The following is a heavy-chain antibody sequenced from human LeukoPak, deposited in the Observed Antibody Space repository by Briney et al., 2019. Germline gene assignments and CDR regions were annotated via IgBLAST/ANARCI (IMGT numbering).Heavy chain of an antibody. CDR2: IKSKTDGGTT. Sequence: GGSLRLSCAASGFTFSNAWMSWVRQAPGKGLGWVGRIKSKTDGGTTDYAAPVKGRFTISRDDSKNTLYLHMNSLKTEDTAVYYCTTDSFSSGWSVDYWGQGTLVTVSS. CDR3: TTDSFSSGWSVDY. J-gene: IGHJ4*02. V-gene: IGHV3-15*01. D-gene: IGHD6-19*01. CDR1: GFTFSNAW.